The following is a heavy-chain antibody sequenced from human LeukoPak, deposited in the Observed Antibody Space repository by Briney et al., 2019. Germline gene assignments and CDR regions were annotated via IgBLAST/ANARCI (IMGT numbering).Heavy chain of an antibody. Sequence: ASVKVSCKASGYTFISYGITWVRQAPGQGLEWMGWISTYNGNTNNAQKLQGRVTMTTHTSTSTAYMELRSLRSDDTAVYYCARVYNYYDTSGYYLGNYFDYWGRGTLVTVSS. V-gene: IGHV1-18*01. J-gene: IGHJ4*02. D-gene: IGHD3-22*01. CDR2: ISTYNGNT. CDR1: GYTFISYG. CDR3: ARVYNYYDTSGYYLGNYFDY.